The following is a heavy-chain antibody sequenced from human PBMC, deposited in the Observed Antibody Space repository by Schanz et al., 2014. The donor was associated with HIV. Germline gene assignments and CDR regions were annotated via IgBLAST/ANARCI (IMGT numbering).Heavy chain of an antibody. Sequence: EVQLLESGGGLVQTGGSLRLSCAASGLTFSLYAMSWVRQAPGKGLEWVSGISETGSRSFYADSVKGRSAISRDNSKNTLYLQLNRLRAEDTAVYYCAKPHFNGSTSGDYWGHGTLVTVSS. V-gene: IGHV3-23*01. CDR1: GLTFSLYA. CDR3: AKPHFNGSTSGDY. D-gene: IGHD1-26*01. J-gene: IGHJ4*01. CDR2: ISETGSRS.